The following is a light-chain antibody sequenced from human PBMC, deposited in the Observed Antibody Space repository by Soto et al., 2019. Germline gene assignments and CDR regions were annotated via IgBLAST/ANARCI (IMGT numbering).Light chain of an antibody. V-gene: IGKV1-5*03. Sequence: DIQMTQSPSTLSASVGDRVTITCRASQSISSWLAWYQQKPGKAPKLLIYKASSLESGVPSRFSGSGSGTEVTLTISSLQPDDFATYCCHQYNSYPSFGGGTKVEIK. J-gene: IGKJ4*01. CDR2: KAS. CDR3: HQYNSYPS. CDR1: QSISSW.